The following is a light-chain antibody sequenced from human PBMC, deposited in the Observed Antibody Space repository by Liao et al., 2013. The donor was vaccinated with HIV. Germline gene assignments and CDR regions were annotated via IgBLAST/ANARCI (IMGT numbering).Light chain of an antibody. J-gene: IGLJ1*01. CDR2: QDS. CDR1: RLTEKY. V-gene: IGLV3-1*01. Sequence: SYELTQPPSVSVSPGQTANITCSGDRLTEKYVYWYQQKPGQSPVLVIYQDSRRPSGIPERFSGSNSGDTATLTISGTQAMDEADYYCQAWDSRTSYGFGTGTKVTVL. CDR3: QAWDSRTSYG.